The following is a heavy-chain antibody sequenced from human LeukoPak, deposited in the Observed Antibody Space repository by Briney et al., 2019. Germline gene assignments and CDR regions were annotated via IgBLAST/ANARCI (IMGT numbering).Heavy chain of an antibody. CDR1: GYTFTGHY. V-gene: IGHV1-2*04. CDR3: ARGGRSVVVTTLYYFDY. J-gene: IGHJ4*02. CDR2: INPNSGGT. D-gene: IGHD3-22*01. Sequence: ASVKVSCKASGYTFTGHYMHWVRQAPGQGLEWIGWINPNSGGTNYAQKFQGWVTMTRDTSISTAYMELSRLRSDDTAVYYCARGGRSVVVTTLYYFDYWGQGTLVTVSS.